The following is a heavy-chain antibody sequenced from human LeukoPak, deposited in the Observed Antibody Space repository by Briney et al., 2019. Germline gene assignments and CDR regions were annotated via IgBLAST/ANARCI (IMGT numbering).Heavy chain of an antibody. CDR1: GFTFSDYY. Sequence: MPGGSLRLSCAASGFTFSDYYMSWIRQAPGKGLEWVSYISSSGSTIYYADSVKGRFTISRDNAKNSLYLQMNSLRAEDTAVYYCAREPIVGATGLGDAFDIWGQGTMVTVSS. J-gene: IGHJ3*02. D-gene: IGHD1-26*01. CDR3: AREPIVGATGLGDAFDI. CDR2: ISSSGSTI. V-gene: IGHV3-11*01.